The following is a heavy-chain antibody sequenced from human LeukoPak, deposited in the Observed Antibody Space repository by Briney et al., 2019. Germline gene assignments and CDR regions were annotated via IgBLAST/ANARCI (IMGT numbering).Heavy chain of an antibody. CDR2: ISAYNGNT. CDR3: AREEYVWGSYRCLDY. V-gene: IGHV1-18*04. J-gene: IGHJ4*02. Sequence: ASVKVSCESSGYTFTSYAVHWVRQAPGQGLEWMGWISAYNGNTNYAQKLQGRVTMTTDTSTSTAYMELRSLRSDDTAVYYCAREEYVWGSYRCLDYWGQGTLVTVSS. D-gene: IGHD3-16*02. CDR1: GYTFTSYA.